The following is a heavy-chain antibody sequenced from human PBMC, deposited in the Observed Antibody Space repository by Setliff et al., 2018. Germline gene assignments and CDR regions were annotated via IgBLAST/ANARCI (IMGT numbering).Heavy chain of an antibody. J-gene: IGHJ4*02. V-gene: IGHV1-2*02. CDR3: ARVLAADTYHDY. D-gene: IGHD3-3*01. Sequence: GASVKVSCKASGYTFTDYFTHWVRQVPGQGPECMGWINPNSGTTNFAQKFQGRITVTSDTSINTAYMELSGLRLDDTAVYYCARVLAADTYHDYWGQGTLVTVSS. CDR2: INPNSGTT. CDR1: GYTFTDYF.